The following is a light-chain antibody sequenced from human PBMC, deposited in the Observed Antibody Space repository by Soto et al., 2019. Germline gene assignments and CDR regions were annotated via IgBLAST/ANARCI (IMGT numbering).Light chain of an antibody. Sequence: EIVLTQSPASLSLSPGETVTLSCGASQSIPSIDLAWYQLNPGLAPRLVIYDTYIRATGIPERFTVSGSGTDFTLNISRLEPKDFAFYPCQQYDTLLTFGGGNKVDIK. V-gene: IGKV3D-20*01. CDR3: QQYDTLLT. CDR1: QSIPSID. CDR2: DTY. J-gene: IGKJ4*01.